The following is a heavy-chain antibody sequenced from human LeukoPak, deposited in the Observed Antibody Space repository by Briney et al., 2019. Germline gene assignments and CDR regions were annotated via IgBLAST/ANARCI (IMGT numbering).Heavy chain of an antibody. D-gene: IGHD4-23*01. V-gene: IGHV3-74*01. CDR2: IASDGNST. CDR3: ARGRPHGNDY. CDR1: GFTFSSYS. J-gene: IGHJ4*02. Sequence: GGSLRLSCAASGFTFSSYSMNWVRQAPGKGLVWVSRIASDGNSTTYADSVKGRFSISRDNAKNTLYLQMNSLRVEDTAVYYCARGRPHGNDYWGQGTLVTVSS.